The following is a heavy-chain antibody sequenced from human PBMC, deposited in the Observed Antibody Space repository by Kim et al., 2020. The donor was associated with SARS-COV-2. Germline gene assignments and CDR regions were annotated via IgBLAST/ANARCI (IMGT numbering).Heavy chain of an antibody. CDR3: ATTPVAVSGY. D-gene: IGHD6-19*01. V-gene: IGHV3-21*01. CDR2: ISGSSTYI. J-gene: IGHJ4*02. Sequence: GGSLRLSCAASGFTFSSYSMIWVRQAPGKGLEWVSSISGSSTYIYYADSFKDRFTISRDNAKNSLYLQMNSLRVEDTALYYCATTPVAVSGYWGQGTLVPVSS. CDR1: GFTFSSYS.